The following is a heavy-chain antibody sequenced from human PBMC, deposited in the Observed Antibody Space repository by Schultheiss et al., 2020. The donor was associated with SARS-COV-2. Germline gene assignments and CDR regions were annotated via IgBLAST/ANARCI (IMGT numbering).Heavy chain of an antibody. CDR3: ARGRTYCSSPSCYRLVRYYYYAMDV. J-gene: IGHJ6*02. D-gene: IGHD2-2*01. CDR1: GGSFSDYY. CDR2: INHSGST. Sequence: SETLSLTCAVYGGSFSDYYWSWIRQPPGKGLEWIAEINHSGSTNYTPSLKSRVTISVDTSKNQFSLRLSSVTAADTAVYYCARGRTYCSSPSCYRLVRYYYYAMDVWGQGTTVTVSS. V-gene: IGHV4-34*01.